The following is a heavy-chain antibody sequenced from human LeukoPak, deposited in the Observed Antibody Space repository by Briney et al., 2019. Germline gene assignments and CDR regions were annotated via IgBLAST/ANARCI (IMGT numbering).Heavy chain of an antibody. CDR1: GFTFSSYS. J-gene: IGHJ4*02. D-gene: IGHD1-7*01. CDR2: ISSSSSYI. V-gene: IGHV3-21*01. CDR3: ARDYSGITGTTSPY. Sequence: GGSLRLSCAASGFTFSSYSMNWVRQAPGKGLEWVSSISSSSSYIYYADSVKGRFTISRDNAKNSLYLRMNSLRAEDTAVYYCARDYSGITGTTSPYWGQGTLVTVSS.